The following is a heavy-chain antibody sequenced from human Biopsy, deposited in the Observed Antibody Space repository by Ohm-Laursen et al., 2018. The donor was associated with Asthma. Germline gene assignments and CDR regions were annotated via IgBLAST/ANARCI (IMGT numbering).Heavy chain of an antibody. J-gene: IGHJ6*02. D-gene: IGHD3-10*01. Sequence: APVKVSCKPSVYTFNSAGITWVRQAPGQGLEWMGWISVYNGNTKVAQKLQDRVTMITDTSASTAYMELRSLRSDDTAVYFCARAVDYSHYYGIDVWGQGTTVTVS. CDR2: ISVYNGNT. CDR3: ARAVDYSHYYGIDV. V-gene: IGHV1-18*01. CDR1: VYTFNSAG.